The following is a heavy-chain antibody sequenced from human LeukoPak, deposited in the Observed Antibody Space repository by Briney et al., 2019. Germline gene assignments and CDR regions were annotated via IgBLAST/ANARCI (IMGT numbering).Heavy chain of an antibody. J-gene: IGHJ6*03. Sequence: SETLSLTCTVSGGSISSSSYYWGWIRQPPGKGLEWIGSIYYSGSTYYNPSLKSRVTISVDTSKDQFSLKLSAVTAADTAVDYCARHDIHYYYYMDVWGKGTTVTVSS. V-gene: IGHV4-39*01. D-gene: IGHD2-15*01. CDR3: ARHDIHYYYYMDV. CDR1: GGSISSSSYY. CDR2: IYYSGST.